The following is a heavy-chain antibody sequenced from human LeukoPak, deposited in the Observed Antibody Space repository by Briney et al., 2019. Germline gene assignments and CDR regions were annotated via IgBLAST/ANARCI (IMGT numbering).Heavy chain of an antibody. CDR1: GGSISTHF. J-gene: IGHJ4*02. CDR2: VYPDGSP. D-gene: IGHD2/OR15-2a*01. Sequence: SETLSLTCTVSGGSISTHFWSWIRQTAANGLERIGRVYPDGSPNYNPSFESRVTMSRDTSKNQFSLKLSSVTAADTAVYYCTRGLHTSLPFHWGQGIRVTVSA. V-gene: IGHV4-4*07. CDR3: TRGLHTSLPFH.